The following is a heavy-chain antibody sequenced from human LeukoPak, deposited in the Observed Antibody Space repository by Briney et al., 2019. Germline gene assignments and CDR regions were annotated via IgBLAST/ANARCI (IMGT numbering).Heavy chain of an antibody. J-gene: IGHJ6*02. D-gene: IGHD1-20*01. CDR2: INPNSGGT. Sequence: ASVKVSCKASGYTFTGYYMHWVRQAPGQGLEWMGWINPNSGGTNYAQKFQGRVTMTRDTSISTAYMELSRLRSDDTAVYYCASLYNWKPSYYGMDVWGQGTTVTVSS. CDR1: GYTFTGYY. CDR3: ASLYNWKPSYYGMDV. V-gene: IGHV1-2*02.